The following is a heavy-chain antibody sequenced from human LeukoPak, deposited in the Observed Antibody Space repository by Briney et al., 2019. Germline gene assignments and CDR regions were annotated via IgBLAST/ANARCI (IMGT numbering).Heavy chain of an antibody. D-gene: IGHD6-13*01. J-gene: IGHJ4*02. Sequence: SETLSLTCTVSGGSSSGYYWSWIRQPAGKGLECIGRIYASGSTNYNPSLKSRVTISADTSKNQFSLKLSSVTAADTAVYYCARDSSSWYFDYWGQGTLVTVSS. CDR2: IYASGST. V-gene: IGHV4-4*07. CDR3: ARDSSSWYFDY. CDR1: GGSSSGYY.